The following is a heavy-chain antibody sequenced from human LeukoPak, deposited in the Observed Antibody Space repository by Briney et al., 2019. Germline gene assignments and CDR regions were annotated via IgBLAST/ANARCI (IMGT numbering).Heavy chain of an antibody. V-gene: IGHV1-2*02. CDR3: ARQLGATSRNY. Sequence: ASVTVSCKASGYTFTGYYMHWVRQAPGRGLEWMGWIIPNSGATNYAQNFQGRVTMTRDTSISTAYMELNRLTSDATAVYYCARQLGATSRNYWGQGTLVTVSS. D-gene: IGHD1-26*01. J-gene: IGHJ4*02. CDR1: GYTFTGYY. CDR2: IIPNSGAT.